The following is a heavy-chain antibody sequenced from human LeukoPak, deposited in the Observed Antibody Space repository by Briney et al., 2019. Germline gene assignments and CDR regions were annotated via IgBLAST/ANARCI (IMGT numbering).Heavy chain of an antibody. V-gene: IGHV5-51*01. J-gene: IGHJ4*02. CDR1: GYSFTSYW. Sequence: GASLKISCQASGYSFTSYWIGWVRPLPGKGLEWMGIIYPGDSDTRYSPSFQGQVTISADKSVRTAYLQWSSLKASDTAMYYCARQRVGATDYWGQGTLVTASS. D-gene: IGHD2-15*01. CDR2: IYPGDSDT. CDR3: ARQRVGATDY.